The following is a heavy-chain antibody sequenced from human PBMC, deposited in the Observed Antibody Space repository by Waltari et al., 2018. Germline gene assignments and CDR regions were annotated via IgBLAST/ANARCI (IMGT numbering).Heavy chain of an antibody. V-gene: IGHV3-30*18. Sequence: QVQLVESGGGMVKPGRSLRPSCVASGCSFSNYGMHGARQAPGKGLEWVAFISYDGSNEYYRDSVKGRFTISRDNSKNRLSLQMNSLTPEDTAVYHCVKWDYSGSGFSHFYPMDVWGQGTTVTVS. CDR1: GCSFSNYG. D-gene: IGHD3-10*01. J-gene: IGHJ6*02. CDR2: ISYDGSNE. CDR3: VKWDYSGSGFSHFYPMDV.